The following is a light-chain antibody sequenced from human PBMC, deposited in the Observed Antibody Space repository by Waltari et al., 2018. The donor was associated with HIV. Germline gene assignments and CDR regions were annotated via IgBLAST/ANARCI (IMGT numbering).Light chain of an antibody. CDR2: YNT. CDR3: EAWDSRLRAVL. CDR1: SSNIGRNY. J-gene: IGLJ2*01. Sequence: QSVLTQPPSVSAAPGQKVTISCSGSSSNIGRNYVSWYQQLPGTAPKLVIYYNTKRSSGTPDRFSGSQSGASATLDITGLQTGDEADYYCEAWDSRLRAVLFGGGTRLTVL. V-gene: IGLV1-51*01.